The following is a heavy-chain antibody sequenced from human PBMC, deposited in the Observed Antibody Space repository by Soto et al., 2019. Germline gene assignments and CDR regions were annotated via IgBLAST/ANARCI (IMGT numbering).Heavy chain of an antibody. CDR1: GGTLSSYT. CDR3: ARDSSGWYERNCFDP. CDR2: IIPILGIA. V-gene: IGHV1-69*04. Sequence: GASVKVSCKASGGTLSSYTISWVRQAPGQGLEWMGRIIPILGIANYAQKFQGRVTITADKTTSTAYMELSSLRSEDTAVYYCARDSSGWYERNCFDPWGQGTLVTVSS. D-gene: IGHD6-19*01. J-gene: IGHJ5*02.